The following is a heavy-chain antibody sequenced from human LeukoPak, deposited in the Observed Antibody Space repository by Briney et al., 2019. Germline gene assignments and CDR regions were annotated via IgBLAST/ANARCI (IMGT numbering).Heavy chain of an antibody. J-gene: IGHJ3*02. CDR3: AKPKNIVVVPAAILAFDI. V-gene: IGHV3-23*01. CDR2: ISGSGGST. Sequence: PGGSLRLSCAVSGFTFSSYAMSWVRQAPGKGLEWVSAISGSGGSTYYADSVKGRFTISRDNSKNTLYLQMNSLRAEDTAVYYCAKPKNIVVVPAAILAFDIWGQGTMVTVSS. D-gene: IGHD2-2*02. CDR1: GFTFSSYA.